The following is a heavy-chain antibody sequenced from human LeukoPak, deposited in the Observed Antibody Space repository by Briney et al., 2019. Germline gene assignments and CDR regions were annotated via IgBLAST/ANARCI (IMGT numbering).Heavy chain of an antibody. V-gene: IGHV4-34*01. D-gene: IGHD3-22*01. J-gene: IGHJ1*01. Sequence: SETLSLTCAVYRGSFSGFYCSWIRHSPGKGLEWIGEINHSGSTNYNPSLKSRVTISVDTSKNQLSLKLSSPTAADTAVYYCAYSSAYQQHWGQGTLVTVSS. CDR2: INHSGST. CDR1: RGSFSGFY. CDR3: AYSSAYQQH.